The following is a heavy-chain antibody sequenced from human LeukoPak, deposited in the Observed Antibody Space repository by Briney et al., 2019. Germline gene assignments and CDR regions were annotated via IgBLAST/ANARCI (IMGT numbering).Heavy chain of an antibody. CDR1: GFTFSSYA. V-gene: IGHV3-23*01. Sequence: PGGSLRLSCAASGFTFSSYAMSWVRQAPGKGLEWVSVISGSGGFTQYGDSVQGRFTISRDNSKNTLNLQMNSLRADDTAVYYCTKGTGDSSGYYYAPYHYYMDVWGKGTTVTVSS. J-gene: IGHJ6*03. CDR3: TKGTGDSSGYYYAPYHYYMDV. CDR2: ISGSGGFT. D-gene: IGHD3-22*01.